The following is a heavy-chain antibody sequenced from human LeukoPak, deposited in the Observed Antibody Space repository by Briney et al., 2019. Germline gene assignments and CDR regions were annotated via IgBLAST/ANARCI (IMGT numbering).Heavy chain of an antibody. D-gene: IGHD2-15*01. V-gene: IGHV3-21*06. CDR1: GFTFNNYD. Sequence: PGGSLRLSCAASGFTFNNYDMNWVRQAPGKGLEWVSSISSSGNYIFYADSVKGRFTISRDNAKNSLYLQINSLRAEDTAVYFCARRHKWWGVFDFWGQGTVVTVSS. CDR3: ARRHKWWGVFDF. CDR2: ISSSGNYI. J-gene: IGHJ4*02.